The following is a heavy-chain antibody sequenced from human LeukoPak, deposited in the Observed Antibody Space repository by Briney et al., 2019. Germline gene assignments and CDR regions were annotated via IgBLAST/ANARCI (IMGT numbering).Heavy chain of an antibody. CDR3: ARDYLGWFDP. CDR2: ISNVGSTT. Sequence: GGSLRLSCAASGFTFSSSWMHWVRQAAGKGLVWVSRISNVGSTTNYADSVKGRFTISRDNAKNTLYLQMNSLRAEDTAVYYCARDYLGWFDPWGQGTLVTVSS. V-gene: IGHV3-74*01. J-gene: IGHJ5*02. CDR1: GFTFSSSW.